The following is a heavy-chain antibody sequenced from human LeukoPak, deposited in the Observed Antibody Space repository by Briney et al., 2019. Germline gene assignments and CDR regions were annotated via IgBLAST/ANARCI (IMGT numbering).Heavy chain of an antibody. J-gene: IGHJ4*02. V-gene: IGHV3-9*01. CDR2: ISWNSGSI. CDR1: GFTFSSYA. Sequence: GGSLRLSCAASGFTFSSYAMSWVRQAPGKGLEWVSGISWNSGSIGYADSVKGRFTISRDNAKNSLYLQMNSLRAEDTALYYCAKGGAFWGQGTLVTVSS. CDR3: AKGGAF.